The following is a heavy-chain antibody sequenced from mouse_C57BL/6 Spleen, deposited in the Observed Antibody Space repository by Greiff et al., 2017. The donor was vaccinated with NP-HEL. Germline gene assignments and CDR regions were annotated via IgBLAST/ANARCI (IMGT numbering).Heavy chain of an antibody. J-gene: IGHJ3*01. CDR2: ISDGGSYT. CDR1: GFTFSSYA. CDR3: ARGEAGGYYGTY. D-gene: IGHD2-3*01. Sequence: EVQLVESGGGLVKPGGSLKLSCAASGFTFSSYAMSWVRQTPEKRLEWVATISDGGSYTYYPDNVQGRFTISRDNAKNNLYLQMSHLKSEDTAMDYCARGEAGGYYGTYWGQGTLVTVSA. V-gene: IGHV5-4*01.